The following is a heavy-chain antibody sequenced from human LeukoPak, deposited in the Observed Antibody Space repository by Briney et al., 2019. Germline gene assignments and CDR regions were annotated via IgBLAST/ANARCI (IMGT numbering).Heavy chain of an antibody. D-gene: IGHD6-13*01. Sequence: GGSLRLSCAASGFTFSSYSMNWVRQAPGKGLEWVSSISSSSSYIYYADSVKGRFTISRDNAKNSLYLQMNSLRAEGTAVYYCARDLGSSSPNAYWGQGTLVTVSS. CDR1: GFTFSSYS. CDR3: ARDLGSSSPNAY. J-gene: IGHJ4*02. V-gene: IGHV3-21*01. CDR2: ISSSSSYI.